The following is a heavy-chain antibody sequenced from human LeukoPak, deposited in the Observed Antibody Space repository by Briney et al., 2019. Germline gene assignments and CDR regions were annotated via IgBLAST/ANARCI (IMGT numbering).Heavy chain of an antibody. CDR2: IIPIFGTA. Sequence: VASVKVSCKASGGTFSSYAISWVRQAPGQGLEWMGGIIPIFGTANYAQKFQGRVTITTDESTSTAYMELSSLRSEDTAVYYCARDRITIFGVVMHAFDIWGQGTMVTVSS. CDR3: ARDRITIFGVVMHAFDI. V-gene: IGHV1-69*05. J-gene: IGHJ3*02. D-gene: IGHD3-3*01. CDR1: GGTFSSYA.